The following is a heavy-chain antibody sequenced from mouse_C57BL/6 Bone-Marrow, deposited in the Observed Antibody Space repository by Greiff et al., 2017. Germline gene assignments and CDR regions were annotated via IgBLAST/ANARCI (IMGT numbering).Heavy chain of an antibody. V-gene: IGHV5-6*01. CDR3: ARQLGRDYYAMDY. Sequence: EVQLVESGGDLVKPGGSLKLSCAASGFTFSSYGMSWVRQTPDKRLEWVATISSGGSYTYYPDSVKGRFTISRDNAKTTRYLQMSSLKSEDTAMYYCARQLGRDYYAMDYWGQGTSVTVSS. CDR1: GFTFSSYG. CDR2: ISSGGSYT. J-gene: IGHJ4*01. D-gene: IGHD4-1*01.